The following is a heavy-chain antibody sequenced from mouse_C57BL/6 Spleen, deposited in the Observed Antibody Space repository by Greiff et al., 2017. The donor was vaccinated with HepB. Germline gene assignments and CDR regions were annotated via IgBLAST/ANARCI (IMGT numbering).Heavy chain of an antibody. D-gene: IGHD2-3*01. CDR2: IYPGDGDT. CDR1: GYAFSSSW. V-gene: IGHV1-82*01. CDR3: ARTQDGYSAWFAY. J-gene: IGHJ3*01. Sequence: QVQLQQSGPELVKPGASVKISCKASGYAFSSSWMNWVKQRPGKGLEWIGRIYPGDGDTNYNGKFKGKATLTADKSSSTAYMQLSSLTSEDSAVYFCARTQDGYSAWFAYWGQGTLVTVSA.